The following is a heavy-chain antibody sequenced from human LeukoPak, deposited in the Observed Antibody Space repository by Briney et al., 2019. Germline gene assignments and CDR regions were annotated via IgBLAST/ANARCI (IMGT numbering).Heavy chain of an antibody. CDR3: ARGWSGGRDY. V-gene: IGHV4-34*01. CDR1: GGSFSGYY. D-gene: IGHD3-16*01. Sequence: PSETLSLTCAVYGGSFSGYYWSWIRQPPGKGLEWIGEINHSGSTNYNPSLKSRVTISVDTSKNQFSLKLSSVTAADTAVYYCARGWSGGRDYWGQGTLVTVPS. CDR2: INHSGST. J-gene: IGHJ4*02.